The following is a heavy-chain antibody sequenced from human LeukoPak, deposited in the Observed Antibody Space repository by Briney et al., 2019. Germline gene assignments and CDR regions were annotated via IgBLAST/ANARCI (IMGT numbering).Heavy chain of an antibody. J-gene: IGHJ4*02. Sequence: PGGSPRLSCAASGITFTTYAMSWVRQAPGKGLEWVSAISGGGGSTYYADSVKGRFTISRDNSKNTLYLQMNSLRAEDTAVYYCAKVLSGTLTFDHWGQGTLVTVSS. CDR1: GITFTTYA. CDR2: ISGGGGST. D-gene: IGHD3-10*01. CDR3: AKVLSGTLTFDH. V-gene: IGHV3-23*01.